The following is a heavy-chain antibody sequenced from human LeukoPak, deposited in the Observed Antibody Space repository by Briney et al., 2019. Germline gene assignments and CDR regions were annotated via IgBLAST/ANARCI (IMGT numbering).Heavy chain of an antibody. CDR1: GFSFSTYA. CDR2: ISTTSSYI. Sequence: GGSLRLSCAASGFSFSTYAISWVRQAPGKGLEWVSCISTTSSYIFYADSVRGRFTISRDNAKNSLYLQMDSLRAEDTAVYYCARYDGGSGPFDYWGQGTLVTVSS. V-gene: IGHV3-21*04. J-gene: IGHJ4*02. D-gene: IGHD3-10*01. CDR3: ARYDGGSGPFDY.